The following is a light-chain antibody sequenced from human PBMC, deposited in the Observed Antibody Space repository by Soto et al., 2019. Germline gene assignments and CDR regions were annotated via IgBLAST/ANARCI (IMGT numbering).Light chain of an antibody. CDR1: QSFSSSY. CDR3: HQFASSLT. CDR2: GAS. J-gene: IGKJ1*01. Sequence: EIVLTQSPGTLSLPPGERATLSCRASQSFSSSYFAWYQQKPGQAPRLLIYGASSRATGIPDRFSGSASGTDFTLTISRLEPEDFAVYFCHQFASSLTFGQGTKVEIK. V-gene: IGKV3-20*01.